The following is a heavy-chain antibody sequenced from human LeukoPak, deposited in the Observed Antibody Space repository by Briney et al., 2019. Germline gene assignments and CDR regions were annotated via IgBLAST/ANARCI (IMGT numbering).Heavy chain of an antibody. V-gene: IGHV1-2*02. CDR1: LYTFTRYY. CDR2: SNPNNRGT. J-gene: IGHJ4*02. CDR3: ASRYSYGYDFDY. D-gene: IGHD5-18*01. Sequence: ASVKVSYKPSLYTFTRYYMHWVRQAPRQGREWMGWSNPNNRGTNDAQKFQGSVTMTRDTSISTAYMELSRRGSDCTAVYYCASRYSYGYDFDYWGQGTLVTVSS.